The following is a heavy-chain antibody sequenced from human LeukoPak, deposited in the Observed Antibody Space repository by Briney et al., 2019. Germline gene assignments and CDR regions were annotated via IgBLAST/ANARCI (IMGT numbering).Heavy chain of an antibody. CDR3: AKKRRPDYSESSGFYMYL. V-gene: IGHV3-21*01. D-gene: IGHD3-22*01. CDR2: ISSTSTYK. CDR1: GFTFSDYS. J-gene: IGHJ6*03. Sequence: GGSLRLSCAASGFTFSDYSMNWVRQAPGKGLEWVSSISSTSTYKFYADSVKGRFTISRDNAENSMYLQMNSLRAEDTAVYYCAKKRRPDYSESSGFYMYLWGEGTTVSVSS.